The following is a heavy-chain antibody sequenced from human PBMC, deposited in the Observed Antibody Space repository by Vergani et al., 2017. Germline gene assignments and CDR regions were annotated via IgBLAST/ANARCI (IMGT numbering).Heavy chain of an antibody. CDR1: GFTFDDYA. CDR2: ISWNSGSI. J-gene: IGHJ3*02. CDR3: AKGSRLQGDAFDI. Sequence: EVQLVESGGGLVQPGRSLRLSCAASGFTFDDYAMHWVRHAPGKGLEWVSGISWNSGSIGYADSVKGRFTISRDNAKNSLYLQMNSLRAEDTALYYCAKGSRLQGDAFDIWGQGTMVTVSS. D-gene: IGHD4-11*01. V-gene: IGHV3-9*01.